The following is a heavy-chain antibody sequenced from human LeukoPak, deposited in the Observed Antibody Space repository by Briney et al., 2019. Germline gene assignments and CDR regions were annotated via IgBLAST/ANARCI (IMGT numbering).Heavy chain of an antibody. D-gene: IGHD2-15*01. CDR2: IYPGDSDT. V-gene: IGHV5-51*01. Sequence: PGESLKISCKGSGYSFTNYWIGWVRQMPGKGLEWMGIIYPGDSDTRYSPSFQGQVTISADKSLSTAYLQWSSLKASDTAMYLCARTPSPYCSGGSCYSDAYFDYWGEGTLVTVSS. J-gene: IGHJ4*02. CDR1: GYSFTNYW. CDR3: ARTPSPYCSGGSCYSDAYFDY.